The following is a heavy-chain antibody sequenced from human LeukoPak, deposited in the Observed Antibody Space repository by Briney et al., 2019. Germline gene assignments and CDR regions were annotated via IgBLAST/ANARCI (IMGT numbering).Heavy chain of an antibody. Sequence: SETLSLTCTVSGGSISSYYWSWIRQPAGKGLEWIGRIYTSGSTNYNPSLKSRVTMSVDTSKNQFSLKLSSVTAADTAVYYCARGYYDSSGYYWFDPWGQGTLVTVSS. CDR1: GGSISSYY. V-gene: IGHV4-4*07. D-gene: IGHD3-22*01. CDR2: IYTSGST. CDR3: ARGYYDSSGYYWFDP. J-gene: IGHJ5*02.